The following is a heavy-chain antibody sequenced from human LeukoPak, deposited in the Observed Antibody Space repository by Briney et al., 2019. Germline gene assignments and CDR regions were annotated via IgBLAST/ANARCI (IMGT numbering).Heavy chain of an antibody. J-gene: IGHJ6*03. CDR2: INHSGST. V-gene: IGHV4-34*01. Sequence: PSETLSLTCAVYGGSFSGYYWSWIRQPPGKGLEWIGEINHSGSTNYNPSLKSRVTISVDTSKNQFSLKLSSVTAADTAVYYCARSGFQLLWGYYYYYMDVWGKGTTVTISS. CDR3: ARSGFQLLWGYYYYYMDV. D-gene: IGHD2-2*01. CDR1: GGSFSGYY.